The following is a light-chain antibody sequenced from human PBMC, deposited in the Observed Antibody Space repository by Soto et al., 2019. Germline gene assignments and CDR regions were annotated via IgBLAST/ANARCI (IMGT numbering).Light chain of an antibody. Sequence: EIVLTQSPGTLSLSPGERATLSCRASQSVSSNYLAWYQQKHGQAPRLLIYGASSSATGIPTRFCGRGSGTDSTLTISRLEPEDFAEYYCQQDDTSPRTFGQGTKVEI. J-gene: IGKJ1*01. V-gene: IGKV3-20*01. CDR2: GAS. CDR3: QQDDTSPRT. CDR1: QSVSSNY.